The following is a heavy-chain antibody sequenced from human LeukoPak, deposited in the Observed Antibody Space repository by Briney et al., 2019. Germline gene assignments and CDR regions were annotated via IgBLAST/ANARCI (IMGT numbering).Heavy chain of an antibody. Sequence: SETLSLTCAVYGGSFSGYYWSWIRQPPGKGLEWIGEINHSGSTNYNPSLKSRVTISVDTSKNQFSLKLSSVTAADTAVYYCARIVGAIGVGDYWGQGTLVTVSS. CDR2: INHSGST. CDR3: ARIVGAIGVGDY. J-gene: IGHJ4*02. CDR1: GGSFSGYY. V-gene: IGHV4-34*01. D-gene: IGHD1-26*01.